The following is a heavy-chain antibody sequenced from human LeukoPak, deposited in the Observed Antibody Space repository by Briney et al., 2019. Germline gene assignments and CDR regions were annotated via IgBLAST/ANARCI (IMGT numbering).Heavy chain of an antibody. CDR1: GFTFSSYS. V-gene: IGHV3-21*01. D-gene: IGHD5-18*01. CDR3: ARGRDTAMVTLFLS. J-gene: IGHJ4*02. CDR2: ISSSSSYI. Sequence: GGSLRLSCAASGFTFSSYSMNWVRQAPGKGLEWVSSISSSSSYIYYADSVKGRFTISRDNAKNSLYLQMNSLRAEDTAVYYCARGRDTAMVTLFLSWGQGTLVTVSS.